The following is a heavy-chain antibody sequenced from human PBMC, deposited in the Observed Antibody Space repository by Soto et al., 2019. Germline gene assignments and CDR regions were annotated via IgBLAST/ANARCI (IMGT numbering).Heavy chain of an antibody. CDR2: ISYDGSNE. CDR3: ARGTTTSAFSGMDV. V-gene: IGHV3-30-3*01. CDR1: GFTFSSHA. Sequence: QVQLVESGGGVVQPGRSLRLSCAASGFTFSSHAMNWVRQAPGKGLEWVAVISYDGSNEYNSESVKGRFTISRDNSKNTLSLHMNSLRAEDTAMYFCARGTTTSAFSGMDVWGQGTTVTVSS. D-gene: IGHD1-1*01. J-gene: IGHJ6*02.